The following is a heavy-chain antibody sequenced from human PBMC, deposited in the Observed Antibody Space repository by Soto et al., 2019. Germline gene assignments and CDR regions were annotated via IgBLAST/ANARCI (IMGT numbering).Heavy chain of an antibody. J-gene: IGHJ6*03. Sequence: GASVKVSCKASGYTFTSYGISWVRQAPGQGLEWMGWISAYNGNTNYAQKLQGRVTMTTDTSTSTAYMELRSLRSEDTAVYYCAREQSAIAGDYYYYYMDVWGKGTTVTVSS. CDR3: AREQSAIAGDYYYYYMDV. CDR2: ISAYNGNT. CDR1: GYTFTSYG. V-gene: IGHV1-18*01. D-gene: IGHD6-13*01.